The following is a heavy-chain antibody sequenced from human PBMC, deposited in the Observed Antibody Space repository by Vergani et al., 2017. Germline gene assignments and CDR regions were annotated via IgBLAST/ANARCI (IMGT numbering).Heavy chain of an antibody. J-gene: IGHJ4*02. CDR2: ISGNNDDV. CDR3: ARQSRDVFCTYGVCPLGY. D-gene: IGHD2-8*01. Sequence: EVQMVESGGGLVKPGGSLRLSGVASGFAFRHYSMNWVRQAPGKGLEWVSSISGNNDDVYYADSVKGRFTIPRDNAKNSMHLQMNNLRAEDTAVYYCARQSRDVFCTYGVCPLGYWGQGALVTVSS. V-gene: IGHV3-21*01. CDR1: GFAFRHYS.